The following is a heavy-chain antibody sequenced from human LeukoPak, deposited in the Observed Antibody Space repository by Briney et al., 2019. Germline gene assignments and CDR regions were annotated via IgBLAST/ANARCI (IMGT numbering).Heavy chain of an antibody. Sequence: ASVKVSCKASGYTFTSYAIHWVRQAPGQRLEWMGWINAGNGNTKYSQKFQGRVTITRDTSASTAYMELSSLRSEDTAVYYCARDGDYTYYDYVWGSYPYFDYWGQGTLVTVSS. CDR3: ARDGDYTYYDYVWGSYPYFDY. CDR1: GYTFTSYA. D-gene: IGHD3-16*02. CDR2: INAGNGNT. V-gene: IGHV1-3*01. J-gene: IGHJ4*02.